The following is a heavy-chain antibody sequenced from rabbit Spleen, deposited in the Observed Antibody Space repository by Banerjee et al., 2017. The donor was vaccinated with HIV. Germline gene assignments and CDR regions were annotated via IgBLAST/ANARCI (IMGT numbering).Heavy chain of an antibody. D-gene: IGHD1-1*01. Sequence: QEHLKESGGGLVQPGGSLKLSCKASGFTLSSYYMNWVRQAPGKGLEWTGYIDPLFGNTYYASWVNGRFTISRTSSTTVTLQMTSLTAADTATYFCARDPAYSSGSGSAIPYLWGPGTLVTVS. V-gene: IGHV1S45*01. CDR2: IDPLFGNT. CDR1: GFTLSSYYM. J-gene: IGHJ6*01. CDR3: ARDPAYSSGSGSAIPYL.